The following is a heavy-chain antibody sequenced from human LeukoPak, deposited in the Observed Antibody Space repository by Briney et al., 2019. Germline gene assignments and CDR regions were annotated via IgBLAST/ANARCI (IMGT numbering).Heavy chain of an antibody. CDR2: ISGSGGST. V-gene: IGHV3-23*01. J-gene: IGHJ6*02. Sequence: GGSLRLSCAASGFTFSSYAMSWVRQAPGKGLEWVSAISGSGGSTYYADSVKGRFTISRDNSKNTLYLQMNSLRAEDTAVYYCAKEMAGFGELLALGLDVWGQGTTVIVSS. CDR3: AKEMAGFGELLALGLDV. CDR1: GFTFSSYA. D-gene: IGHD3-10*01.